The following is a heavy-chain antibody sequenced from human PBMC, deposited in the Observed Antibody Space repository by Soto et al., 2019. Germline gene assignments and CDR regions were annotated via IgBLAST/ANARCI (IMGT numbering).Heavy chain of an antibody. D-gene: IGHD2-15*01. V-gene: IGHV4-59*08. CDR3: ARHCSGGSCFSSFDY. Sequence: QVQLQESGPGLVRPSETLSLTCTVSGGSISNYYWSWIRQLPGQGLEWIGYVYYTGSTNYNPSFKSRVTISLDTSKSQFSLKLNSVTAADTAVYFCARHCSGGSCFSSFDYWGQGTLVTVSS. CDR1: GGSISNYY. J-gene: IGHJ4*02. CDR2: VYYTGST.